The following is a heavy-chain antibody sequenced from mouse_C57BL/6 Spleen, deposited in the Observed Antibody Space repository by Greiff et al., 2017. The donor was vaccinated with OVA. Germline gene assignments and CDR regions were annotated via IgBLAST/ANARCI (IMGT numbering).Heavy chain of an antibody. CDR1: GYAFSSSW. V-gene: IGHV1-82*01. CDR2: IYPGDGDT. J-gene: IGHJ4*01. CDR3: AEGNAMDY. Sequence: VQVVESGPELVKPGASVKISCKASGYAFSSSWMNWVKQRPGKGLEWIGRIYPGDGDTNYNGKFKGKATLTADKSSSTAYMQLSSLTSEDSAVYFCAEGNAMDYWGQGTSVTVSS.